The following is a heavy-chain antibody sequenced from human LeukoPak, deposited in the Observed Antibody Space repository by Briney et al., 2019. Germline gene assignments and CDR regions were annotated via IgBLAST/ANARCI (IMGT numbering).Heavy chain of an antibody. V-gene: IGHV4-4*07. CDR1: GGSISSYY. CDR3: ARGYCSSTSCLFSYYYMDV. Sequence: SETLSLTCTVSGGSISSYYWSWIRQPAGKGLEWIGRIYTSGSTNYNPSLKSRVTISVDTSKNQFSLKLSSVTAADTAVYYCARGYCSSTSCLFSYYYMDVWGKGTTVTVSS. CDR2: IYTSGST. J-gene: IGHJ6*03. D-gene: IGHD2-2*01.